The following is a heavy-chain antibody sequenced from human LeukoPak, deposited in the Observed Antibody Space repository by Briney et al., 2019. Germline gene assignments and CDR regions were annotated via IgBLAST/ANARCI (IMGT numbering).Heavy chain of an antibody. V-gene: IGHV4-34*01. CDR3: ARSESYYYDSSGYYY. D-gene: IGHD3-22*01. J-gene: IGHJ4*02. Sequence: SETLSLTCAVYGGSFSGYYWSWIRQPPGKGLEWIGEINHSGSTNYNPSLKSRVTISVDTSKNQFSLKLSSVTAADTAVYYCARSESYYYDSSGYYYWGQGTLVTVSS. CDR1: GGSFSGYY. CDR2: INHSGST.